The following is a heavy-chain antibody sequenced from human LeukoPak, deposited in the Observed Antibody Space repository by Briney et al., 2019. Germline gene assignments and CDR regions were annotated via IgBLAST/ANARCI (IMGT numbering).Heavy chain of an antibody. CDR1: GFTFSSYW. CDR2: IIQDGSEK. D-gene: IGHD5-18*01. Sequence: GGSLRLSCAASGFTFSSYWMSWVRQAPGKGLEWVANIIQDGSEKYYVDSVKGRFTISRDNAKNSLYLQMNSLRAEDTAVYYCARDATPTQLWFRGSFDYWGLGALVTVAS. J-gene: IGHJ4*02. V-gene: IGHV3-7*01. CDR3: ARDATPTQLWFRGSFDY.